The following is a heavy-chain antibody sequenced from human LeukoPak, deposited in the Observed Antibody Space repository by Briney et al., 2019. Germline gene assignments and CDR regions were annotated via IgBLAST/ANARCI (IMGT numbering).Heavy chain of an antibody. CDR1: GGSFSGYY. J-gene: IGHJ4*02. V-gene: IGHV4-34*01. CDR3: ARGPYSGYYFY. Sequence: PSETLSLTCAVYGGSFSGYYWSWIRQPPGKGLERIGEINHSGSTNYNPSLKSRVTISVDTSKNQFSLKLSSVTAADTAVYYCARGPYSGYYFYWGQGTLVTVSS. CDR2: INHSGST. D-gene: IGHD3-22*01.